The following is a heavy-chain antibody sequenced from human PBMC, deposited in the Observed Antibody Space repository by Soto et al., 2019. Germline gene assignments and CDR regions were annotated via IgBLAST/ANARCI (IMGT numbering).Heavy chain of an antibody. CDR3: ARDHSPPNYYDSSGYAFDP. CDR1: GYTFTGYY. CDR2: INPNSGGT. Sequence: SVKVSCKASGYTFTGYYMHWVRQAPGQGLEWMGWINPNSGGTNYAQKFQGWVTMTGDTSISTAYMELSSLRSEDTAVYYCARDHSPPNYYDSSGYAFDPWGQGTLVTVSS. V-gene: IGHV1-2*04. J-gene: IGHJ5*02. D-gene: IGHD3-22*01.